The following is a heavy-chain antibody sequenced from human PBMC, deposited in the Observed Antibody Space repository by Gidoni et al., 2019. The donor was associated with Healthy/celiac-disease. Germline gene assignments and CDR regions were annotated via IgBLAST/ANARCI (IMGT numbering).Heavy chain of an antibody. Sequence: QVQLVESGGGVVQPGRSLRLSCAASGFTFSSYAMHWVRQAPGKGLEWVAVISYDGSNKYYADSVKGRFTISRDNSKNTLYLQMNSLRAEDTAVYYCASNKYYYDSSGYYYGDYWGQGTLVTVSS. CDR3: ASNKYYYDSSGYYYGDY. V-gene: IGHV3-30-3*01. J-gene: IGHJ4*02. CDR2: ISYDGSNK. D-gene: IGHD3-22*01. CDR1: GFTFSSYA.